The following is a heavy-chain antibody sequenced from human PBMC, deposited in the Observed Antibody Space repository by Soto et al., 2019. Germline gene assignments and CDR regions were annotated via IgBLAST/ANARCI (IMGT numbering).Heavy chain of an antibody. V-gene: IGHV1-8*01. CDR3: ARGLGSTTYYYYGMDV. J-gene: IGHJ6*02. CDR1: GYTFTSYD. D-gene: IGHD1-1*01. CDR2: MNPNSGNT. Sequence: QVQLVQSGAEVKKPGASVKVSCKASGYTFTSYDINWVRQATGQGLEWMGWMNPNSGNTGYAQKFQGRVTMTRNTSLSTAYMELISLRSEDTAVYYCARGLGSTTYYYYGMDVWGQGTTVTVSS.